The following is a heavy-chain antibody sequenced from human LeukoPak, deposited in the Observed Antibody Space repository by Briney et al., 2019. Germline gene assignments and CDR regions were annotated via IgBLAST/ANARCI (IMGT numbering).Heavy chain of an antibody. Sequence: SETLSLTCTVSGGSISSSSYYWGWIRQPPGKGLEWIGSIYYSGSTYYNPSLKSRVTISVDTSKNQFSLKLSSVTAADTAVYYCARGVAVAAGLGRYMDVWGKGTTVTVSS. J-gene: IGHJ6*03. D-gene: IGHD6-19*01. CDR1: GGSISSSSYY. CDR2: IYYSGST. V-gene: IGHV4-39*07. CDR3: ARGVAVAAGLGRYMDV.